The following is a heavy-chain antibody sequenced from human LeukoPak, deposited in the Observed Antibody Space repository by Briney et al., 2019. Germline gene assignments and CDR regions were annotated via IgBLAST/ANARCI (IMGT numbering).Heavy chain of an antibody. Sequence: ASVKVSCNASGGTFSSYAISWVRQAPGQGLEWMGRIIPILGIANYAQKFQGRVTITADKSTSTAYMELSSLRSEDTAVYYCARGRVLEYYYDSTSAFDIWGQGTMVTVSS. CDR1: GGTFSSYA. CDR2: IIPILGIA. D-gene: IGHD3-22*01. CDR3: ARGRVLEYYYDSTSAFDI. V-gene: IGHV1-69*04. J-gene: IGHJ3*02.